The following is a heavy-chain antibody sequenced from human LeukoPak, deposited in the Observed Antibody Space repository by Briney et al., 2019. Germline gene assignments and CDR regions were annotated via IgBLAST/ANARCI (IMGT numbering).Heavy chain of an antibody. CDR2: IRNKANSYAT. Sequence: GGSLRLSCAASGFTFSGSAMHWVRQASGKGLEWIGRIRNKANSYATLYVASVKGRFTISRDDSRNTLYLQMNSLRAEDTAVYYCAKGDRWAQFCCWGQGTLVTVSA. CDR3: AKGDRWAQFCC. CDR1: GFTFSGSA. D-gene: IGHD3-3*02. J-gene: IGHJ4*02. V-gene: IGHV3-73*01.